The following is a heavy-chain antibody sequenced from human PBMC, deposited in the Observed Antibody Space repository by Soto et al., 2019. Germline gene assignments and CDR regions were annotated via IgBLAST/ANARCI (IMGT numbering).Heavy chain of an antibody. D-gene: IGHD1-26*01. CDR3: ARGSTVGATIAYYYYGMDV. CDR1: GGTFSSYA. V-gene: IGHV1-69*13. CDR2: IIPIFGTA. Sequence: SVKVSCKASGGTFSSYAISWVRQAPGQGLEWMGGIIPIFGTANYAQKFQGRVTITADESTSTAYMELSSLRSEDTAVYYCARGSTVGATIAYYYYGMDVWGQGTTVTVSS. J-gene: IGHJ6*02.